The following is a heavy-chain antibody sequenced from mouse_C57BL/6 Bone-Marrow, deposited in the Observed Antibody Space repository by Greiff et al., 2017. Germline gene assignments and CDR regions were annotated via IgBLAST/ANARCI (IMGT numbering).Heavy chain of an antibody. D-gene: IGHD2-4*01. CDR2: ISSGGSYT. Sequence: DVKLVESGGDLVKPGGSLKLSCAASGFTFSSYGMSWVRQTPDKRLEWVATISSGGSYTYYPDSVKGRFTISRDNAKNTLYLQMSSLKSEDTAMYYCARARLRRSWFAYWGQGTLVTVSA. CDR3: ARARLRRSWFAY. J-gene: IGHJ3*01. CDR1: GFTFSSYG. V-gene: IGHV5-6*02.